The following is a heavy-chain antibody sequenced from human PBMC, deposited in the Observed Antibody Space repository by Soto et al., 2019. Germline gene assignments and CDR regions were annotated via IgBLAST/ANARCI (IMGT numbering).Heavy chain of an antibody. V-gene: IGHV3-49*03. D-gene: IGHD3-22*01. CDR1: GFTFGDYA. CDR2: IRSKAYGGTT. J-gene: IGHJ4*02. CDR3: TTVNPYISDSRGHCY. Sequence: GGSLRLSCTCSGFTFGDYAMSWFRQAPGKGLEWVGFIRSKAYGGTTEYAASVKGRFTISRDDSKSIAYLQMNSLKTEDTAVYYCTTVNPYISDSRGHCYWGQGTLVTVSS.